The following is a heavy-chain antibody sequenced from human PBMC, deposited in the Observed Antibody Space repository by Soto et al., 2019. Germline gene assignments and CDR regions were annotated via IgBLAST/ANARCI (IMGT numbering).Heavy chain of an antibody. Sequence: QLQLQESGPGLVKPSETLSLTCTVSGGSISSSSYYWGWIRQPPGKGLEWIGSIYYSGSTYYNPSFTSRVTISVDTSKNQFSLKLSSVTAADTAVYYCARPSGSYLYYFDYWGQGTLVTVSS. J-gene: IGHJ4*02. CDR1: GGSISSSSYY. CDR2: IYYSGST. V-gene: IGHV4-39*01. CDR3: ARPSGSYLYYFDY. D-gene: IGHD1-26*01.